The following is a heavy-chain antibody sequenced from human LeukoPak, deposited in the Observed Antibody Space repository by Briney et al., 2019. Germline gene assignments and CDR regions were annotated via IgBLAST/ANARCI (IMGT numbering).Heavy chain of an antibody. CDR3: ARALYSSRTLDY. V-gene: IGHV4-4*02. D-gene: IGHD6-13*01. CDR2: IYHSGST. J-gene: IGHJ4*02. CDR1: GGSISSSNW. Sequence: SETLSLACAVSGGSISSSNWWSWVRQPPGKGLEWIGEIYHSGSTNYNPSLKSRVTISVDKSKNQFSLKLSSVTAADTAVYYCARALYSSRTLDYWGQGTLVTVSS.